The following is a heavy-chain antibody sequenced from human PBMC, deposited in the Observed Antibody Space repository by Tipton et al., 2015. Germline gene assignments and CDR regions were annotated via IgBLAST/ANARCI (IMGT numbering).Heavy chain of an antibody. D-gene: IGHD4-17*01. CDR3: ATDRGLYGAHDAFDI. Sequence: TLSLTCSVSGGSINKYYLTWIRQPPGKELQWIGYIQYSGGTNYNPSLESRVSMSVDTSKTQFSLEMRSVTATDTAVYYCATDRGLYGAHDAFDIWGQGIMVTVAS. J-gene: IGHJ3*02. V-gene: IGHV4-59*01. CDR2: IQYSGGT. CDR1: GGSINKYY.